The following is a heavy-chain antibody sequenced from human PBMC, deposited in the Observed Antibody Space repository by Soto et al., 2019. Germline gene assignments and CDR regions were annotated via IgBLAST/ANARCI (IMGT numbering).Heavy chain of an antibody. J-gene: IGHJ4*02. CDR3: ARDRSYYDSSGSYSPPY. Sequence: EVQLLESGGGLVQPGGSLRLSCAASGFTFSSYAMNWVRQAPGKGLEWVSAISGSAATTHFADSVKGRFTISRDNSKNMLYLQMNSLRAEDTAVYYCARDRSYYDSSGSYSPPYWGQGTLVTVSS. V-gene: IGHV3-23*01. CDR2: ISGSAATT. CDR1: GFTFSSYA. D-gene: IGHD3-22*01.